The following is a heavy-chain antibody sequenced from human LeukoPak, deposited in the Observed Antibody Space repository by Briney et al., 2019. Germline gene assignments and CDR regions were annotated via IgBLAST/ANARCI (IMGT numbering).Heavy chain of an antibody. CDR1: GFTFSSYA. CDR2: ISYDGSNT. CDR3: ARGEFVVVPAAPDV. D-gene: IGHD2-2*01. V-gene: IGHV3-30-3*01. J-gene: IGHJ6*04. Sequence: GGSLRLSCAASGFTFSSYAMHWVRQAPGKGLEWVAAISYDGSNTYYADSVEGRFTISRDNFKSTLYLQMNSLRAEDTAVYYCARGEFVVVPAAPDVWGKGTTVTVSS.